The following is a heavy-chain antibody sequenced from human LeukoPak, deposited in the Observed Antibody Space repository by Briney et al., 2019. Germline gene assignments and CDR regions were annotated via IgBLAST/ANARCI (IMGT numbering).Heavy chain of an antibody. V-gene: IGHV3-53*01. CDR3: ARVLSGRGSLYYYYYMDV. CDR1: GFTVSSNY. D-gene: IGHD3-10*01. Sequence: PGGSLRLSCAASGFTVSSNYMSWVRQAPGKGLEWVSVTYSNGRTYYADSVKGRFTISRDISKNTLYLQMNSLRAEDTAVYYCARVLSGRGSLYYYYYMDVWGKGTTVTISS. CDR2: TYSNGRT. J-gene: IGHJ6*03.